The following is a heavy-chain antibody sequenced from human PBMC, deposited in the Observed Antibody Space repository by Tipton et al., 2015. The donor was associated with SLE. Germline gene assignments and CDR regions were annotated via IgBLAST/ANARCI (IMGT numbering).Heavy chain of an antibody. CDR2: IYRRGET. D-gene: IGHD2-8*01. CDR1: GYSLSSGYF. V-gene: IGHV4-38-2*01. CDR3: ARVPGYCTDGVCFPFDY. Sequence: TLSLTCDVSGYSLSSGYFWGWIRQPPGKGLEWIGSIYRRGETYYNPSLKSRVTISVDTSRDQFTLKVTSVTAADTAVYYCARVPGYCTDGVCFPFDYWGQGALATVPS. J-gene: IGHJ4*02.